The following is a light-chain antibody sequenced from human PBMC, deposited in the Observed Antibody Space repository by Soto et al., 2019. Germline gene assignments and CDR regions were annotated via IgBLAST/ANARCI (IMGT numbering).Light chain of an antibody. CDR2: GAS. V-gene: IGKV3-20*01. Sequence: ELVLTQSPGTLSLSPGERATLSCRASQSVDSSYLAWYQQKPAQAPRLLIYGASSRATGIPHRFSGSGSGTDFTLTINSLEPEDFAVYYCQQYGRSPPITFGQGKRREIK. J-gene: IGKJ5*01. CDR1: QSVDSSY. CDR3: QQYGRSPPIT.